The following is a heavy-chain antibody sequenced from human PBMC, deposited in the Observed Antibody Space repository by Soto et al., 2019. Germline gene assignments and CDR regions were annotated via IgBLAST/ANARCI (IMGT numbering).Heavy chain of an antibody. J-gene: IGHJ4*02. D-gene: IGHD6-19*01. Sequence: GSLRLSCAASGFTFSSYAMSWVRQAPGKGLEWVSAISGSGGSTYYADSVKGRFTISRDNSKNTLYLQMNSLRAEDTAVYYCAKYFTYSSGWPYYFDYWGQGTLVTVSS. V-gene: IGHV3-23*01. CDR2: ISGSGGST. CDR1: GFTFSSYA. CDR3: AKYFTYSSGWPYYFDY.